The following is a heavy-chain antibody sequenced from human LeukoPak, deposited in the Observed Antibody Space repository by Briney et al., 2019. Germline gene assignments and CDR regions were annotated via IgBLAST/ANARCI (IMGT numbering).Heavy chain of an antibody. CDR3: ARYYGSGSNDY. J-gene: IGHJ4*02. Sequence: SETLSLTCTVSGGSISSSSYYRGWIRQPPGKGLEWIGSIYYSGSTYYNPSLKSRVTISVDTSKNQFSLKLSSVTAADTAVYYCARYYGSGSNDYWGQGTLVTVSS. CDR2: IYYSGST. V-gene: IGHV4-39*01. CDR1: GGSISSSSYY. D-gene: IGHD3-10*01.